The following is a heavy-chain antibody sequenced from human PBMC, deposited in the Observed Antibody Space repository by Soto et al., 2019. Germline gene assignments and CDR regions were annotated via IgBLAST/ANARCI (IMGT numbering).Heavy chain of an antibody. Sequence: VQLVQSGAEVKKPGSSVKVSCKASGGTFSSYAISWVRQAPGQGLEWMGGIIPIFGSANYAQKFQGRVTITADESTSTAYMELSSLRSEDTAVYYCARGPHYDFWSGYNPTDYWGQGTLVTVSS. CDR3: ARGPHYDFWSGYNPTDY. CDR2: IIPIFGSA. CDR1: GGTFSSYA. J-gene: IGHJ4*02. D-gene: IGHD3-3*01. V-gene: IGHV1-69*01.